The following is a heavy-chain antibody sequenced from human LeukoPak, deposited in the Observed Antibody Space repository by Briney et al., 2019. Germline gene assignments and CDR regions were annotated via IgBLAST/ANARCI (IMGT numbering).Heavy chain of an antibody. Sequence: ASETLSLTCAVYGGSFSGYYWSWIRQPPGKGLEWIGEINHSGSTNYNPSLKSRVTISVDTSKNQFSLKLSSVTAADTAVYYCARLLITMVRGVIIIGTFDPWGQGTLVTVSS. D-gene: IGHD3-10*01. CDR1: GGSFSGYY. CDR3: ARLLITMVRGVIIIGTFDP. CDR2: INHSGST. V-gene: IGHV4-34*01. J-gene: IGHJ5*02.